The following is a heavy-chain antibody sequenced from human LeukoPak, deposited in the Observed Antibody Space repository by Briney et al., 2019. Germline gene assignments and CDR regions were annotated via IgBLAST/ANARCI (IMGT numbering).Heavy chain of an antibody. J-gene: IGHJ5*02. V-gene: IGHV4-4*02. D-gene: IGHD6-13*01. Sequence: SGTLSLICAVSGGSISSSNWWSWVRQPPGKGLEWIGEIYHSGSTNYNPSPKSRVTISVDKSKNQFSLKLSSVTAADTAVYYCARYLAAANWFDPWGQGTLVTVSS. CDR1: GGSISSSNW. CDR2: IYHSGST. CDR3: ARYLAAANWFDP.